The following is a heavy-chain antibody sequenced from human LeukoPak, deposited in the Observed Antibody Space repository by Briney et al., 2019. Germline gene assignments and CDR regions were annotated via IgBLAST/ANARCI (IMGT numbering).Heavy chain of an antibody. Sequence: KPGGSLRLSCTASGFTFGDYAMSWFRQAPGKGLEWVGFIRSKAYGGTTEYAASVKGRFTISRDDSKSIAYLQMNSLKTEDTAVYYCTRVIITLWFGDQYAFDIWGQGTMVTVSS. CDR2: IRSKAYGGTT. D-gene: IGHD3-10*01. J-gene: IGHJ3*02. CDR3: TRVIITLWFGDQYAFDI. V-gene: IGHV3-49*05. CDR1: GFTFGDYA.